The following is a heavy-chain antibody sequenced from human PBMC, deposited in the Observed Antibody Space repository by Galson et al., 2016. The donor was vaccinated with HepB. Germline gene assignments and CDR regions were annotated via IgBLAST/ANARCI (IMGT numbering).Heavy chain of an antibody. CDR3: AKGRRLTGTVPGLDY. D-gene: IGHD1-20*01. CDR2: ISYDGTHK. Sequence: SLRLSCAASGFTFRNSGMHWVRQAPGKGLEWVALISYDGTHKYYADFVKGRLSISRDNSRDTLYLQMNSLRPEDTAVYYCAKGRRLTGTVPGLDYWGQGALVTVSS. V-gene: IGHV3-30*18. J-gene: IGHJ4*02. CDR1: GFTFRNSG.